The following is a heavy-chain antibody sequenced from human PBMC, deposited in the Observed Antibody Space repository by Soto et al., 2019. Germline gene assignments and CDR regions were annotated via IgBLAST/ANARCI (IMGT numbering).Heavy chain of an antibody. CDR1: GDSVCSSRGA. V-gene: IGHV6-1*01. Sequence: SQTLSRTGAISGDSVCSSRGAWNWIRQSPSRGLEWLVRTYYSSKWFLDYAAFVERRMTINVDTSRNQFSLHLSSLSPDDTAVYYCARVHCSAGTCLDGLDVWGQGTTVTVSS. CDR3: ARVHCSAGTCLDGLDV. J-gene: IGHJ6*02. CDR2: TYYSSKWFL. D-gene: IGHD2-15*01.